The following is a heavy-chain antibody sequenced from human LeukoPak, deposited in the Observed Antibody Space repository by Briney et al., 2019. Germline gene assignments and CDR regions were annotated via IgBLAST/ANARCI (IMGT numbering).Heavy chain of an antibody. Sequence: GESLKISCKGSGYSFTSYWIGWVRQMPGKGLEWMGIIYPGDSDTRYSPSFQGQVTISADKSISTAYLQWSSLKASDTAMYYCARTPETGYSSSWSFSPDYYYMDVWGKGTTVTVSS. D-gene: IGHD6-13*01. V-gene: IGHV5-51*01. J-gene: IGHJ6*03. CDR3: ARTPETGYSSSWSFSPDYYYMDV. CDR1: GYSFTSYW. CDR2: IYPGDSDT.